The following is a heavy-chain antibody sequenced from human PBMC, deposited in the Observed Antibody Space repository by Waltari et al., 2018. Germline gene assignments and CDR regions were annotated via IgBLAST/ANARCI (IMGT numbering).Heavy chain of an antibody. CDR2: IYYSGST. D-gene: IGHD6-13*01. V-gene: IGHV4-31*03. J-gene: IGHJ3*02. Sequence: QVQLQESGPGLVKPSQTLSLTCTVSGGSISSGGYYWSWIRQPPGKGLEWIGYIYYSGSTYYNPSLKSRVTISVDTSKNQFSLKLSSVTAADTAVYYCARDRDSSSWYWNAFDIWGQGTMVTVSS. CDR3: ARDRDSSSWYWNAFDI. CDR1: GGSISSGGYY.